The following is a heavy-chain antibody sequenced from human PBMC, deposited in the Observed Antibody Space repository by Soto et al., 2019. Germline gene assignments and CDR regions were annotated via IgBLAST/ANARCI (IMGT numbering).Heavy chain of an antibody. CDR3: ATAVTGRGSYYWGIGDAFDI. V-gene: IGHV1-24*01. CDR2: FDPEDGET. Sequence: ASVKVSCKVSGYTLTELSMHWVRRAPGKGLEWMGGFDPEDGETIYAQKFQGRVTMTEDTSTDTAYMELSSLRSEDTAVYYCATAVTGRGSYYWGIGDAFDIWGQGTMVTVSS. D-gene: IGHD1-26*01. CDR1: GYTLTELS. J-gene: IGHJ3*02.